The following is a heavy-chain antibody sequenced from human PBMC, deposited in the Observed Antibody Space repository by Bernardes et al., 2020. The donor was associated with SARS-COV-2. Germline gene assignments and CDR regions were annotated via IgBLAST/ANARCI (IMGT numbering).Heavy chain of an antibody. V-gene: IGHV3-23*01. CDR3: AKNLLGAFDS. Sequence: GSLRLSCAASGFSFRDYAMSWVRQAPGKGLEWVSTVSAGGDLKYYGDSVKGRFTISRDSSKNTLHLQMNSLRADDTAVYYCAKNLLGAFDSWGQGTLVTVSS. CDR2: VSAGGDLK. D-gene: IGHD3-16*01. J-gene: IGHJ4*02. CDR1: GFSFRDYA.